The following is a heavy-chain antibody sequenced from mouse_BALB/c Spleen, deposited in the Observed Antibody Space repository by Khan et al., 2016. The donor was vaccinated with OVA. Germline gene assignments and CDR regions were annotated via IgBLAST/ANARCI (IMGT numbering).Heavy chain of an antibody. CDR2: IWSGGST. J-gene: IGHJ3*01. V-gene: IGHV2-2*02. CDR3: ARIYDDDEGIAY. D-gene: IGHD2-4*01. CDR1: GFSLTTYG. Sequence: QVQLKQSGPGLVQPSQSLSITCTVSGFSLTTYGVHWVRQSPGKGLEWLGVIWSGGSTDYNAALISRLNISKDNSKSQAFFKMNSLQANDTAIYYCARIYDDDEGIAYWGQGTLVTVSA.